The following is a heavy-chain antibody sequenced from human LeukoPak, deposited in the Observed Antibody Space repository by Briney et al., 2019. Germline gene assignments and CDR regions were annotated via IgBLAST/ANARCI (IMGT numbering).Heavy chain of an antibody. CDR2: ISSSSSYI. CDR1: GFTFSSYS. Sequence: GGSLRLSCAASGFTFSSYSMNWVRQAPGKGLEWVSSISSSSSYIYYADSVKGRFTISRDNAKNSLYLQMNSLRAEDTAVYYCARARFGVNNWFDPWGHGTLVTVSS. D-gene: IGHD3-10*01. V-gene: IGHV3-21*01. J-gene: IGHJ5*02. CDR3: ARARFGVNNWFDP.